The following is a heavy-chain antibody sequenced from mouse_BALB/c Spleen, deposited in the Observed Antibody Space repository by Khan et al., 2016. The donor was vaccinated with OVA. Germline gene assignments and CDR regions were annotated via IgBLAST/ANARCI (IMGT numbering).Heavy chain of an antibody. D-gene: IGHD1-1*01. CDR1: GFTFTSYG. J-gene: IGHJ2*01. CDR3: ATYYFYGYYMEY. Sequence: EVELVESGGGLVQSGGSRKLSCAASGFTFTSYGMHWIRQAPEKGLEWVAYISSDSNTIYYAATVTGRFTISRDNPKNTMFRKMTRLRSGDAAMYLGATYYFYGYYMEYWGQGTTLTVSS. V-gene: IGHV5-17*02. CDR2: ISSDSNTI.